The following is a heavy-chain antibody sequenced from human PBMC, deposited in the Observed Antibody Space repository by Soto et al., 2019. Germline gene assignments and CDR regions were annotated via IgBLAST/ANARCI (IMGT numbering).Heavy chain of an antibody. J-gene: IGHJ4*02. CDR1: GFTFSSCG. CDR2: IWYDGSNK. D-gene: IGHD2-15*01. V-gene: IGHV3-33*01. Sequence: QVQLVESGGGVVQPGRSLRLSCAASGFTFSSCGMHWVRQAPGKGLEWVAVIWYDGSNKYYADSVKGRFTISRDNSKNTLDLQMNRLRAEDTAVYYCAREVYCSGGSCYYFDYWGQGTLVTVSS. CDR3: AREVYCSGGSCYYFDY.